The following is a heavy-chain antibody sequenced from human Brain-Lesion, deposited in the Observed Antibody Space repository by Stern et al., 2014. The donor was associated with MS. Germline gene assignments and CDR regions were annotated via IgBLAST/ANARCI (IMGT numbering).Heavy chain of an antibody. D-gene: IGHD1-26*01. J-gene: IGHJ4*02. CDR2: FDPEDGET. Sequence: HVQLVQSGAEVKKPGASVKVSCKVSGYTLTDLSMHWVRQAPRKGLDWMGGFDPEDGETIYAQKFQGRVTMTEDTSTDTAYMELSSLRSEDTAVYYCATLSPGAGGNYYRHFDYWGQGTLVTVSS. V-gene: IGHV1-24*01. CDR3: ATLSPGAGGNYYRHFDY. CDR1: GYTLTDLS.